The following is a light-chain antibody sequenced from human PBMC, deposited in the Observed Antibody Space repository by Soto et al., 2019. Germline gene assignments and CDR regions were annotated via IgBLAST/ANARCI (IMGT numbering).Light chain of an antibody. CDR3: LQYNSYSKT. CDR2: AAS. V-gene: IGKV1-5*01. J-gene: IGKJ1*01. CDR1: QSISSW. Sequence: DVQMTQSPSTLSASVGDRVTITCLASQSISSWLAWYQQKPGKAPKLLIYAASSLETGVTSRFSGSGSGTEFTLTISSLQPDDFATYYCLQYNSYSKTFGQGTKVDMK.